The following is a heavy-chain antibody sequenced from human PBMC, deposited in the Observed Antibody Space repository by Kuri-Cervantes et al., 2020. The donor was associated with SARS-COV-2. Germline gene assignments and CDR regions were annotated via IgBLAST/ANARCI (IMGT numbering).Heavy chain of an antibody. CDR1: GFTFSSYW. V-gene: IGHV3-74*01. J-gene: IGHJ6*02. CDR2: INSDGSST. Sequence: GESLKISCAASGFTFSSYWMHWVRQAPGKGLVWVSRINSDGSSTSYADSVKGRFTISRDNAKNTLYLQINSLRAEDTAVYYCASGGPYYDFWSGLTYYYYYGMDVWGQGTTVTVSS. CDR3: ASGGPYYDFWSGLTYYYYYGMDV. D-gene: IGHD3-3*01.